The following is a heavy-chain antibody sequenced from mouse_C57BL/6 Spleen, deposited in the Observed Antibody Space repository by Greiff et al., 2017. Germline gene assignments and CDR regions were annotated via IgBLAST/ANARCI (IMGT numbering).Heavy chain of an antibody. Sequence: QVQLQQSGAELVRPGTSVKVSCKASGYAFTNYLIEWVKQRPGQGLEWIGVINPGSGGTNYNEKFKGKATLTADKSSSTAYMQLSSLTSEDSAVYFCARDEAIYDGYFDVWGTGTTVTVSS. V-gene: IGHV1-54*01. J-gene: IGHJ1*03. CDR3: ARDEAIYDGYFDV. CDR2: INPGSGGT. D-gene: IGHD2-3*01. CDR1: GYAFTNYL.